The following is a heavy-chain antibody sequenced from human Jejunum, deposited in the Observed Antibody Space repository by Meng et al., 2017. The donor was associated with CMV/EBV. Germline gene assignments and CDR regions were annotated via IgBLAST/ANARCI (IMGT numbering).Heavy chain of an antibody. CDR1: TLRSFL. Sequence: TLRSFLMHGDCQAPGRGLEWVSVVSYDGSDKYYVDSVKGRFTISRDNSKSTLYLQMNSLRVEDTAVYYCAKDITDFGVAGRGIDVWGQGIKVTVSS. CDR3: AKDITDFGVAGRGIDV. J-gene: IGHJ6*02. D-gene: IGHD3-3*01. V-gene: IGHV3-30*04. CDR2: VSYDGSDK.